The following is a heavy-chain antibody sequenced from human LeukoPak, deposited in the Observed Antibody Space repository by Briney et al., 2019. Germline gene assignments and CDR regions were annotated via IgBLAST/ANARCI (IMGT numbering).Heavy chain of an antibody. CDR1: GFTFSSYA. V-gene: IGHV3-23*01. J-gene: IGHJ4*02. Sequence: GGSLRLSCAASGFTFSSYAMSWVRQAPGKGLEWVSAISGSGGSTYYADSVKGRLTISRDNSKNTLYLQMNSLRAEDTAVYYCAKDSSSGYYYYFDYWGQGTLVTVSS. CDR3: AKDSSSGYYYYFDY. CDR2: ISGSGGST. D-gene: IGHD3-22*01.